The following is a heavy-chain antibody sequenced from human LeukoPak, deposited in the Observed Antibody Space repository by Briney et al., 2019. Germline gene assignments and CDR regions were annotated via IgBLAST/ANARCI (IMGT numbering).Heavy chain of an antibody. Sequence: PGGSLRLSCAASGFTFSSYSMNWVRQAPGKGLEWVSYISSSSSTIYYADSVKGRFTISRDNAKNSLYLQMNSLRAEDTAVYYCATTTAEFHYWGQGTLVTVSS. CDR2: ISSSSSTI. V-gene: IGHV3-48*01. CDR1: GFTFSSYS. CDR3: ATTTAEFHY. J-gene: IGHJ1*01. D-gene: IGHD4-17*01.